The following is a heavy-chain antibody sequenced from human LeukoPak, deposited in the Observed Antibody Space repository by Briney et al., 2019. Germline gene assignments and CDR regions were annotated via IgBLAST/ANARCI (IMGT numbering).Heavy chain of an antibody. D-gene: IGHD3-9*01. V-gene: IGHV4-61*01. CDR3: ARGGKYYDILTGYYGMDV. CDR1: GGSVSSGSYY. J-gene: IGHJ6*04. Sequence: SETLSLTCTVSGGSVSSGSYYWSWIRQPPGKGPEWIGYIYYSGSTNYNPSLKSRVTISVDTSKNQFSLKLSSVTAADTAVYYCARGGKYYDILTGYYGMDVWGKGTTVTVSS. CDR2: IYYSGST.